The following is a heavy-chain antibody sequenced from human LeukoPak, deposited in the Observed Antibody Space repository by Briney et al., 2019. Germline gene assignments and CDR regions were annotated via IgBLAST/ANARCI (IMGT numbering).Heavy chain of an antibody. V-gene: IGHV3-66*01. D-gene: IGHD6-13*01. Sequence: GGSLRLSCAASGFTFSSYAMSWVRQAPGKGLEWVSILYAGGSAYYADSVKGRFTISRDNSKNTLYLQINSLRAEDTAVYYCARVVAAAGIDYFDYWGQGTLVTVSS. J-gene: IGHJ4*02. CDR1: GFTFSSYA. CDR3: ARVVAAAGIDYFDY. CDR2: LYAGGSA.